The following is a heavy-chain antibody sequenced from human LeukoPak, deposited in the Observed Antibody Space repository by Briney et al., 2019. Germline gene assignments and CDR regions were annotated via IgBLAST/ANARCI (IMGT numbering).Heavy chain of an antibody. CDR2: ISGSGGST. Sequence: GGSLRLSCAASGFTFSSYAMSWVGQAPGKGLEWVSAISGSGGSTYYADSVKGRFTISRDNSKNTLYLQMNSLRAEDTAVYYCAKTPLAAAGPRGNWFDPWGQETLVTVSS. CDR3: AKTPLAAAGPRGNWFDP. J-gene: IGHJ5*02. D-gene: IGHD6-13*01. V-gene: IGHV3-23*01. CDR1: GFTFSSYA.